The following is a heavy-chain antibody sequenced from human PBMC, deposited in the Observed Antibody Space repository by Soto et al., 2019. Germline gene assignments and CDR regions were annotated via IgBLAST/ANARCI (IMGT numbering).Heavy chain of an antibody. Sequence: GGSLRLSCAASGFTFSDYYMSWIRQAPGKGLEWVSYISSSSSYTNYADSVKGRFTISRDNAKNSLYLQMNSLRAEDTAVYYCARPYYDILTGYYGSRGPHWFDPWGQGTLVTVSS. J-gene: IGHJ5*02. CDR2: ISSSSSYT. CDR1: GFTFSDYY. D-gene: IGHD3-9*01. CDR3: ARPYYDILTGYYGSRGPHWFDP. V-gene: IGHV3-11*03.